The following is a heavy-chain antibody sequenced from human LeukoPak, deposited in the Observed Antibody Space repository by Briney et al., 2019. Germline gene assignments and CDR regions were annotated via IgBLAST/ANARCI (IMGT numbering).Heavy chain of an antibody. J-gene: IGHJ4*02. CDR2: IKSDGNEI. Sequence: GGSLRLSFAASGFTFSSYWMDWVRQVPGQGLVWLSRIKSDGNEISYADSVKGRFTISRDNAKNTLHLQMNSLTVEDTAVYYCVRDLQYDSGCYLVYWGQGSIASVSS. CDR1: GFTFSSYW. V-gene: IGHV3-74*01. CDR3: VRDLQYDSGCYLVY. D-gene: IGHD3-10*01.